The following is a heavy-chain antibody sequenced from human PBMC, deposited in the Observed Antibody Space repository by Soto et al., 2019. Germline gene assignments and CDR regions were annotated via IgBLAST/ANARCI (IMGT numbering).Heavy chain of an antibody. CDR3: ARGGIVAVPAALSSYDDYTNYRFDS. CDR1: GGSFSDFA. J-gene: IGHJ4*02. D-gene: IGHD2-15*01. V-gene: IGHV1-69*01. Sequence: QEQLAQSGAEVRKPGSSVKVSCRASGGSFSDFAFSWVRQAPGQGLEWMGGIIPMFAATKYAQRFQDRVTITADASTMTVYLALSSLTSDDSAVYYCARGGIVAVPAALSSYDDYTNYRFDSWGQGTLVSVSS. CDR2: IIPMFAAT.